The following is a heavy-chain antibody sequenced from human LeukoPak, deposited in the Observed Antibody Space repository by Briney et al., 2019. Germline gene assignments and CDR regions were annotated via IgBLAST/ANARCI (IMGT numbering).Heavy chain of an antibody. Sequence: PGGSLRLSCAASGFTFSSYEINWVRQAPGKGLEWVSYISSSGSTIYYADSVKGRFTISRDNAKNSLYLQMNSLRVEDTAVYYCAHAKARSGSTFDIWGQGTMVTVSS. CDR1: GFTFSSYE. CDR2: ISSSGSTI. D-gene: IGHD3-10*01. V-gene: IGHV3-48*03. J-gene: IGHJ3*02. CDR3: AHAKARSGSTFDI.